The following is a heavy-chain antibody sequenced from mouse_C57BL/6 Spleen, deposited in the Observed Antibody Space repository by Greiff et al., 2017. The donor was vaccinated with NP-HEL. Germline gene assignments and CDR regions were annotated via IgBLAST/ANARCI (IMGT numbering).Heavy chain of an antibody. CDR1: GIDFSRYW. J-gene: IGHJ4*01. V-gene: IGHV4-1*01. D-gene: IGHD2-1*01. CDR2: INPDSSTI. CDR3: ARRDYYGNYVGAMDY. Sequence: EVQLVESGGGLVQPGGSLKLSCAASGIDFSRYWMSWVRRAPGKGLEWIGEINPDSSTINYAPSLKDKFIFSRDNAENTLYLQMSKVRSEDTALYYFARRDYYGNYVGAMDYWGQGTSVTVSS.